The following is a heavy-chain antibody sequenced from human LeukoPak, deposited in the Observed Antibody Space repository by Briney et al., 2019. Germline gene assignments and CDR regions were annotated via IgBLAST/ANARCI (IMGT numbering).Heavy chain of an antibody. CDR2: ISYDGSNK. Sequence: PGRSLRLSCAASGFTFSSYAMHWVRQAPGKGLEWVAVISYDGSNKYYADSVKGRFTISRDNAKNSLYLQMNSLRAEDTAVYYCARIDSSGHHWGQGTLVTVPS. D-gene: IGHD3-22*01. V-gene: IGHV3-30-3*01. CDR3: ARIDSSGHH. CDR1: GFTFSSYA. J-gene: IGHJ5*02.